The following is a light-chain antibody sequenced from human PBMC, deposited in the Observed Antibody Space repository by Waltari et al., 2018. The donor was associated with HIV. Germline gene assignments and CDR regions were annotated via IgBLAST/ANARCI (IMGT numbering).Light chain of an antibody. CDR2: AAS. CDR1: QSVSSSY. V-gene: IGKV3-20*01. Sequence: EIVLTQSPGTLSLSPGERATLSCRASQSVSSSYLAWYQQKPGPAPRLLIYAASSRAPGIPDSFSGSGSGTDFTLTISRLEPEDFAVYYCQQYGSSLLFTFGPGTKVDIK. CDR3: QQYGSSLLFT. J-gene: IGKJ3*01.